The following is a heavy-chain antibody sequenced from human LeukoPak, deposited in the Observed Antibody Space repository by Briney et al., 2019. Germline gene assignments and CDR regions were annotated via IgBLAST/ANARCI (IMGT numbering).Heavy chain of an antibody. CDR3: ARGVYPDYYDSSGYYYGSLAFDY. Sequence: PSETLSLTCAVYGGSFSGYYWSWIRQPPGKGLEWIGEINHSGSTNYNPSLKSRVTISVDTSKKQFSLKLSSVTAADTAVYYCARGVYPDYYDSSGYYYGSLAFDYWGQGTLVTVSS. CDR1: GGSFSGYY. V-gene: IGHV4-34*01. J-gene: IGHJ4*02. CDR2: INHSGST. D-gene: IGHD3-22*01.